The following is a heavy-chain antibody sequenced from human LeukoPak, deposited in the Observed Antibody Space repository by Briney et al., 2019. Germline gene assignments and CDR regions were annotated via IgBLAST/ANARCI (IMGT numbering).Heavy chain of an antibody. D-gene: IGHD2-8*02. Sequence: SETLSLTCAVYGGSFSGYYWSWIRQPPGKGLEWIGEIDHSGSTNYNPSLKSRVTISVDTSKNQSSLKLSSVTAADTAVYYCARVGTGGYYYYYMDVWGKGTTVTVSS. CDR1: GGSFSGYY. CDR3: ARVGTGGYYYYYMDV. CDR2: IDHSGST. V-gene: IGHV4-34*01. J-gene: IGHJ6*03.